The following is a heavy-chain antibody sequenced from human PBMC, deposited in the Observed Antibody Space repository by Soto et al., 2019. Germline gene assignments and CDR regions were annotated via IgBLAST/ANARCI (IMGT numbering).Heavy chain of an antibody. CDR2: IIPIFGTA. Sequence: QVQLVQSGAEVKKPGSSVKVSCKASGGTFSSYAISWVRQAPGQGLEWMGGIIPIFGTANYAQKFQGRVTITADESTSTAYMELSSLRSEDTAVYYCASGIAVAGRYYYSYGMDVWGQGTTVTVSS. J-gene: IGHJ6*02. D-gene: IGHD6-19*01. CDR3: ASGIAVAGRYYYSYGMDV. CDR1: GGTFSSYA. V-gene: IGHV1-69*12.